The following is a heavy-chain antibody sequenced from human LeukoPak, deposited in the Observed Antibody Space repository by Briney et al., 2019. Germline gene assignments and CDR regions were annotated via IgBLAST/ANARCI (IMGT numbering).Heavy chain of an antibody. CDR1: GGSFSGYY. V-gene: IGHV4-34*01. J-gene: IGHJ4*02. CDR3: AGGDYHGSESYANY. CDR2: INHSGSI. Sequence: SETLSLTCAVYGGSFSGYYWGWIRQPPGKGLEWIGEINHSGSISYISSLKSRVTISLDTSKNQFSLKLSSVTAADTAVYYCAGGDYHGSESYANYWGQGTLVTVSS. D-gene: IGHD3-10*01.